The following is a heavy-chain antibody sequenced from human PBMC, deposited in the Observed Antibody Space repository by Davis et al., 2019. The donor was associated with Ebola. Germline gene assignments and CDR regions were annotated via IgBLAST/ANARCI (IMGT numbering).Heavy chain of an antibody. V-gene: IGHV3-21*01. CDR3: VRDIGSGKFLFDS. J-gene: IGHJ4*02. Sequence: GGSLRLSCAASGFTFNTYNMTWVRHAPGKGLEWISSISGSTTYTIYADSVKGRFTVSRDNAKNSLYLQMNSLRAEDTAIYYCVRDIGSGKFLFDSWGPGTLVTVSS. CDR1: GFTFNTYN. CDR2: ISGSTTYT. D-gene: IGHD2-15*01.